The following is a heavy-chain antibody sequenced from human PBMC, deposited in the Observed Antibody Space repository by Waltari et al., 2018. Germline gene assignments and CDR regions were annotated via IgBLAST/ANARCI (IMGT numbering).Heavy chain of an antibody. CDR3: ARDPLHYYGSGSLYYFDY. Sequence: EVQLVESGGGLVKPGGSLSLSCAASGFTFSSYSMNWVRQPPGKGREWVSCSTSSSSYIYYTDSVKGRFTISRDNAKNSLYLQMNSLRAEDTAVYYCARDPLHYYGSGSLYYFDYWGQGTLVTVSS. V-gene: IGHV3-21*01. J-gene: IGHJ4*02. D-gene: IGHD3-10*01. CDR1: GFTFSSYS. CDR2: STSSSSYI.